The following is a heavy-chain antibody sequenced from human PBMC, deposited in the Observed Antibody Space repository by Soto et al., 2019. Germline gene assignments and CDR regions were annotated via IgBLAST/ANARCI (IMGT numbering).Heavy chain of an antibody. CDR2: ISDVGGYT. CDR1: GFTLKNSA. D-gene: IGHD2-8*01. V-gene: IGHV3-23*01. J-gene: IGHJ4*02. CDR3: AKERRGVVSRDFDS. Sequence: EVQLLESGGGFIQPGESLRLSCAASGFTLKNSAMHWVRQAPGKGLEWVSGISDVGGYTPYSDGVKGRFTVSRDTSKNTLSLLMNGLRVGDTAIYYCAKERRGVVSRDFDSWGQGTLVTVSS.